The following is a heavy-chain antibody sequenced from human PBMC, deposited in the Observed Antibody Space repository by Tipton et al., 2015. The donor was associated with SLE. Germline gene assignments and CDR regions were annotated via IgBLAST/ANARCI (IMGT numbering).Heavy chain of an antibody. CDR1: GASISSDVYY. J-gene: IGHJ2*01. CDR3: ARRGSWWYFDL. CDR2: IYNTGNT. V-gene: IGHV4-31*03. Sequence: TLSLTCSVSGASISSDVYYWSWIRQLPGKGLEWIGYIYNTGNTYYNPSLKSRVTMSVDTSKNQFSLRVTSVTAADTAVYYCARRGSWWYFDLWGRGTLVTVSS. D-gene: IGHD1-26*01.